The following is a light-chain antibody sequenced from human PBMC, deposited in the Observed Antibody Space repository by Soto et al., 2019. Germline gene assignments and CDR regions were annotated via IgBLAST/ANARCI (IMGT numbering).Light chain of an antibody. CDR1: QSVSNSY. J-gene: IGKJ4*01. Sequence: EIVLTQSPGTLSLSPGERATLSCRASQSVSNSYLAWYQQEPGQAPRLLIHGVSRRATGIPDRFSGSGSGTDFTLTISRLEPEDFAVYYCKQYSNSPLTFGGGTKVEIK. CDR3: KQYSNSPLT. CDR2: GVS. V-gene: IGKV3-20*01.